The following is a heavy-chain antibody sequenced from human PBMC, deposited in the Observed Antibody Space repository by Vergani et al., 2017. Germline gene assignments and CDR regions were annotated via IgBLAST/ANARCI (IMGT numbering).Heavy chain of an antibody. D-gene: IGHD3-9*01. CDR2: INPSGGHT. Sequence: QVKLVESGAEVKKPGASVKVSCKASGYSFTSFYMHWVRQAPGQGLEWMGIINPSGGHTNYAQKFQGRVTMTRDTSTSTVYMELSSLRSEDTAIYYCARGDYGILTGYRYWGQGTLVTVSA. CDR1: GYSFTSFY. CDR3: ARGDYGILTGYRY. V-gene: IGHV1-46*03. J-gene: IGHJ4*02.